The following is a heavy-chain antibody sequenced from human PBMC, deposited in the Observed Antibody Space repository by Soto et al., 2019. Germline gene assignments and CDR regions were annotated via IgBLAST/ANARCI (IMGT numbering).Heavy chain of an antibody. CDR1: GFTFSSYA. J-gene: IGHJ4*02. CDR3: AKDQGVLDTAMVRGVYFDY. Sequence: GGSLRLSCAASGFTFSSYAMSWVRQAPGKGLEWVSAISGSGGSTYYADSVKGRFTISRDNSKNTLYLQMNSLRAEDTAVYYCAKDQGVLDTAMVRGVYFDYWGQGTLVTVSS. D-gene: IGHD5-18*01. V-gene: IGHV3-23*01. CDR2: ISGSGGST.